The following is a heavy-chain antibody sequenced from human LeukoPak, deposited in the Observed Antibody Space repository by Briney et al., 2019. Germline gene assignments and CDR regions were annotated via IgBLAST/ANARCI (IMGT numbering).Heavy chain of an antibody. CDR2: INPNSGGT. CDR1: GYTSTGYY. J-gene: IGHJ6*02. Sequence: ASVKVSCKASGYTSTGYYMHWVRQAPGQGLEWMGRINPNSGGTNYAQKFQGRVTMTRDTSISTAYMELSRLRSDDTAVYYWARLAYYYYYYGMDVWGQGTTVTVSS. V-gene: IGHV1-2*06. CDR3: ARLAYYYYYYGMDV.